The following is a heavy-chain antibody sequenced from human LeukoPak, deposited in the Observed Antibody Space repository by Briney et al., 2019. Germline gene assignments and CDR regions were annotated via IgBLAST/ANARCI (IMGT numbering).Heavy chain of an antibody. CDR3: AKRALSTAWYPGPFDY. CDR2: IHGNGVSI. D-gene: IGHD2/OR15-2a*01. V-gene: IGHV3-23*01. CDR1: GFTFSTYE. Sequence: GGSLRLSCAASGFTFSTYEMNWVRQAPGKGLEWVSIIHGNGVSIYYADSVKGRFTISRDNSKNTLYLQMNSLRAEDTAIYYCAKRALSTAWYPGPFDYWGQGLLVTVSS. J-gene: IGHJ4*02.